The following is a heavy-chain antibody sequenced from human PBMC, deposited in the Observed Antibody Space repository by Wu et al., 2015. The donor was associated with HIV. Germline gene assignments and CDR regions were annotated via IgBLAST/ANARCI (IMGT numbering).Heavy chain of an antibody. CDR3: ASSGWAWYSRFDY. CDR1: GYTFTSHY. J-gene: IGHJ4*02. CDR2: INPSGGST. V-gene: IGHV1-46*03. D-gene: IGHD3-10*01. Sequence: QVQLVQSGAEVKKPGASVKVSCKASGYTFTSHYIHWVRQAPGQGLEWMGIINPSGGSTSYAQKFQGRVTMTRDTSTSTVYMELSSLRSEDTAVYYCASSGWAWYSRFDYWGQGTLVTVSS.